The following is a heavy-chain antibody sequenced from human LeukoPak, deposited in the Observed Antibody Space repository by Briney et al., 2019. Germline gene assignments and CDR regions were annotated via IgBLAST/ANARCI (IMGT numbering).Heavy chain of an antibody. V-gene: IGHV1-18*01. D-gene: IGHD5-18*01. CDR1: GYTFTSYG. CDR3: VRSSYGLNPDY. Sequence: ASVKVSCKASGYTFTSYGISWVRRAPGQGLEWMGWISAYNGNTNYAQKLQGRVTMTTDTSTSTAYMELRSLRSDDTAVYYCVRSSYGLNPDYWGQGTLVTVSS. J-gene: IGHJ4*02. CDR2: ISAYNGNT.